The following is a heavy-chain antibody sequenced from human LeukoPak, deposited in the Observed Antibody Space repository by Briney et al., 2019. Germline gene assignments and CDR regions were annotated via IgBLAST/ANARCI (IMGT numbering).Heavy chain of an antibody. CDR1: GFTFDDYA. J-gene: IGHJ4*02. CDR2: ISWNSGSI. V-gene: IGHV3-9*01. D-gene: IGHD3-10*01. CDR3: ARFRDGSGSYSDFDY. Sequence: PGRSLRLSCAASGFTFDDYAMHWVRQAPGKGLEWVSGISWNSGSIGYADSVKGRFTISRDNAKNSLYLQMNSLRAEDTAVYYCARFRDGSGSYSDFDYWGQGSLVTVSS.